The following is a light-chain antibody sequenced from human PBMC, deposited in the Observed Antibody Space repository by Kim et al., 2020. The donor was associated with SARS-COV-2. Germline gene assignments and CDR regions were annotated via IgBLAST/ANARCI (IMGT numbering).Light chain of an antibody. J-gene: IGLJ3*02. Sequence: SVKRTCMPRSGQSRNIISLHQHHPGNATRYLMKLEGSVSYITGSGVPERFSGSSSGADRYLTISNPQSADVADYFCETCDSNTRGFGGGPQLTVL. CDR2: LEGSVSY. CDR3: ETCDSNTRG. CDR1: SGQSRNI. V-gene: IGLV4-60*03.